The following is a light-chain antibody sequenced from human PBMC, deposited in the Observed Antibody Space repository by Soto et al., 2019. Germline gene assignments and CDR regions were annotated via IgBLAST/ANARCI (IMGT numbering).Light chain of an antibody. CDR1: QGISSY. CDR2: AAS. CDR3: QQLNSYPLSIT. Sequence: DIQLTQSPSFLSASVGDRVTITCRASQGISSYLAWYQQKPGKAPKLLIYAASTLQSGVPSRFSGSGSGTEFTLTISSLQPEDFVTYYCQQLNSYPLSITFGQGTRLEIK. V-gene: IGKV1-9*01. J-gene: IGKJ5*01.